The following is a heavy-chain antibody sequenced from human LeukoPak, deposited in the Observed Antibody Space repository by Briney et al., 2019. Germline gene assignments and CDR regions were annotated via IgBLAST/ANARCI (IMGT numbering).Heavy chain of an antibody. J-gene: IGHJ4*02. CDR2: ISGGGSTI. CDR1: GFTFSSYE. D-gene: IGHD2-15*01. Sequence: GGSLRLSCAASGFTFSSYEMNWVRQAPGKGLEWLSYISGGGSTIYYADSVKGRFTISRDNAKNSLFLQMNSLRAEDTALYYCARRRGDCNGNSCFSYFDYWGQGTLVTVSS. V-gene: IGHV3-48*03. CDR3: ARRRGDCNGNSCFSYFDY.